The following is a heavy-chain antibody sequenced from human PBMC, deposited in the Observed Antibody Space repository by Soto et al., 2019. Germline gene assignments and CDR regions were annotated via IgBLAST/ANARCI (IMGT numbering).Heavy chain of an antibody. CDR3: AKADSSSWHYYYGMDV. D-gene: IGHD6-13*01. Sequence: QVQMVESGGGVVQPGRSLRLSCAASGFTFISYGMNWVRQAPGKGLAWVAVISYDGSNKYYADSEKRRFTISGDSSKNRRYLQRNSLRAEDTAVYYCAKADSSSWHYYYGMDVWGQGTTVTVSS. CDR1: GFTFISYG. V-gene: IGHV3-30*18. CDR2: ISYDGSNK. J-gene: IGHJ6*02.